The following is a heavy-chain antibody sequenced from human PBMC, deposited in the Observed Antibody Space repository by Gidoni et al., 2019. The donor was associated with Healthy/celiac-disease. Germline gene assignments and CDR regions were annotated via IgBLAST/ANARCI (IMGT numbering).Heavy chain of an antibody. J-gene: IGHJ4*02. CDR1: GFSLSTSGVG. Sequence: QITLKESGPTLVKPTQTLTLTCTFSGFSLSTSGVGVGWIRQPPGKALEWLALIYWNDDKRYSPSLKSRLTITKDTSKNQVVLTMTNMDPVDTATYYCAHRRRYYYGSGSSLVWGYWGQGTLVTVSS. CDR2: IYWNDDK. V-gene: IGHV2-5*01. D-gene: IGHD3-10*01. CDR3: AHRRRYYYGSGSSLVWGY.